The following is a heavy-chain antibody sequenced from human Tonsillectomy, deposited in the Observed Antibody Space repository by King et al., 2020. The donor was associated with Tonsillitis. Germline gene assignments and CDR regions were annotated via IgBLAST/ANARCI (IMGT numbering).Heavy chain of an antibody. Sequence: QLVQSGAEVKKPGASVKVSCKASGYTFTGYYMHWVRQAPGQGLEWRGWINPNSGGTNYAQKFQGRGTLTRDTSISTAYMELSRLRSDDTAVYYCASLGYCSSTSCYLGYYMDVWGKGTTVTVSS. V-gene: IGHV1-2*02. CDR1: GYTFTGYY. D-gene: IGHD2-2*01. J-gene: IGHJ6*03. CDR3: ASLGYCSSTSCYLGYYMDV. CDR2: INPNSGGT.